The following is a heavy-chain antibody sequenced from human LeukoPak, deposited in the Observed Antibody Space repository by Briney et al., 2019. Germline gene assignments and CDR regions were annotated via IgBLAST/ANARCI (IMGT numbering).Heavy chain of an antibody. J-gene: IGHJ3*02. CDR2: ISWNSGSI. CDR3: AKDMSSSSWIDAFDI. CDR1: GFTFDDYA. D-gene: IGHD6-13*01. V-gene: IGHV3-9*01. Sequence: GGSLRLSYAASGFTFDDYAMHWVRQAPGKGLEWVSGISWNSGSIGYAVSVTGRFTISRDNAKNSLYLQMNSLRAEDTALNYCAKDMSSSSWIDAFDIWGQGTMVTVSS.